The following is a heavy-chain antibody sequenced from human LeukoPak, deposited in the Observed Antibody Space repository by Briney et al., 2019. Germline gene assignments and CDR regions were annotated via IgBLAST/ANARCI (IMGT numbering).Heavy chain of an antibody. CDR1: GFTFSSYT. CDR2: IISNGGST. V-gene: IGHV3-64*02. J-gene: IGHJ6*03. Sequence: GGSLRLSCAASGFTFSSYTMHWVRQAPGKGLEYVSAIISNGGSTHYADSVKGRFTISRDNSKNTLCLQMGSLRAEDMAVYYCARVTLGATIANYYYYYMDVWGTGTTVTVSS. CDR3: ARVTLGATIANYYYYYMDV. D-gene: IGHD3-16*01.